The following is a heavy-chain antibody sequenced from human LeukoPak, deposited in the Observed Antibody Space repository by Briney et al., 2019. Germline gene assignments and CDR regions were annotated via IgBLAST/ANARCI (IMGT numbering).Heavy chain of an antibody. J-gene: IGHJ4*02. D-gene: IGHD5-24*01. CDR1: GYTFTSYD. CDR3: ARNLALTEMATIDY. CDR2: IIPILGIA. Sequence: SVKVSCKASGYTFTSYDINWVRQATGQGLEWMGRIIPILGIANYAQKFQGRVTITADKSTSTAYMELSSLRSEDTAVYYCARNLALTEMATIDYWGQGTLVTVSS. V-gene: IGHV1-69*04.